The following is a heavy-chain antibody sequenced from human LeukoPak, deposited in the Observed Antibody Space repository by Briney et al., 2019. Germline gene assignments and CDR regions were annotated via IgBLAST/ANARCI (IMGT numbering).Heavy chain of an antibody. J-gene: IGHJ2*01. CDR2: IYPGDSDT. Sequence: GESLKISCKGSGYRFNNYWIGWVRQMPGKGLEWVGIIYPGDSDTRYSPSFEGQVTISADKSISTAYLQWSSLKASDTAMYYCARRLGSFDLWGRGTLVTVSS. CDR3: ARRLGSFDL. D-gene: IGHD5-12*01. CDR1: GYRFNNYW. V-gene: IGHV5-51*01.